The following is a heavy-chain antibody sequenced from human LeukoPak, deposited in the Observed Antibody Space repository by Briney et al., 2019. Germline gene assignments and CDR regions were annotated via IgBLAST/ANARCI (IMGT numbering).Heavy chain of an antibody. J-gene: IGHJ4*02. Sequence: GGPLRLSCAASGFTFSSNSMNWVRQAPGKGLEWVSSISSSSYIYYADSVKGRFTISRDNAKNSLYLQMNSLRAEDTAVYYCARSVAWYFDYWGQGTLVTVSS. V-gene: IGHV3-21*01. CDR1: GFTFSSNS. CDR3: ARSVAWYFDY. CDR2: ISSSSYI.